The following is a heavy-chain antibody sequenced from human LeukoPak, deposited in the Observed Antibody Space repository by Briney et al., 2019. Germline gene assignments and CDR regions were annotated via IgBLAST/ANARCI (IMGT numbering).Heavy chain of an antibody. Sequence: GGSLRLSCVASGFNFSYYAFHWVRQSPDKGLEWVALIGSDGTKQYYADSVQGRFTVFRENSKNTLFLQMNTVRADDTAVYLSAGQMTSTSLFDSWGQGTLVTVSS. J-gene: IGHJ4*02. V-gene: IGHV3-30*04. CDR3: AGQMTSTSLFDS. D-gene: IGHD5/OR15-5a*01. CDR2: IGSDGTKQ. CDR1: GFNFSYYA.